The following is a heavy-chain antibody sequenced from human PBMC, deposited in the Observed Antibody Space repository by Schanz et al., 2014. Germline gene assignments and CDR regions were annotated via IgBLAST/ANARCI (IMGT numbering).Heavy chain of an antibody. V-gene: IGHV1-8*01. J-gene: IGHJ4*02. CDR2: MNPNSGNP. Sequence: QVHLVQSGAEVKKPRASVKVSCKASGYNITSNDVTWVRQATGQGLEWMGWMNPNSGNPGFAQKFRGRVTMTRNTSMSTAYIELHILTSEDTAVYYCARGRTFDYWGQGTLXTVSS. CDR3: ARGRTFDY. CDR1: GYNITSND.